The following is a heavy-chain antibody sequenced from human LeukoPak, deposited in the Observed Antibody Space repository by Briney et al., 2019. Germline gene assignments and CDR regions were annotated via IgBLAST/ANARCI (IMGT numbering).Heavy chain of an antibody. J-gene: IGHJ6*03. CDR3: ARWGRDIVVVPAASSAYYYYYYMDV. CDR1: GFTFSSYW. CDR2: IKQDGSEK. V-gene: IGHV3-7*01. D-gene: IGHD2-2*01. Sequence: GGSLRLSCAASGFTFSSYWMSWVRQAPAKGLEWVANIKQDGSEKYYVDSVKGRFTISRDNAKNSLYLQMNSLRAEDTAVYYCARWGRDIVVVPAASSAYYYYYYMDVWGKGTTVTISS.